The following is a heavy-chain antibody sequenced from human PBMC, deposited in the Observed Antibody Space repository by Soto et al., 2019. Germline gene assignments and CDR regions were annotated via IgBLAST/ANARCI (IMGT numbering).Heavy chain of an antibody. CDR1: GGSISSSSYY. CDR2: IYYSGST. CDR3: ASLLPRRITIFGVVIPPDY. V-gene: IGHV4-39*01. D-gene: IGHD3-3*01. Sequence: SETLSLTCTVSGGSISSSSYYWGWIRQPPGKGLEWIGSIYYSGSTYYNPSLKSRVTISVDTSKNQFSLKLSSVTAADTAVYYCASLLPRRITIFGVVIPPDYWGQGTLVTVSS. J-gene: IGHJ4*02.